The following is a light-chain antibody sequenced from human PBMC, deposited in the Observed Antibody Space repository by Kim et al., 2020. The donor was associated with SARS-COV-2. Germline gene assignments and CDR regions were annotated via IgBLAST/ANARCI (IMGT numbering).Light chain of an antibody. J-gene: IGKJ2*01. CDR1: QSVSSSY. CDR2: GAS. V-gene: IGKV3-20*01. CDR3: QQYGSSYT. Sequence: EIVLTQSPATLSLSPGERATLSCRASQSVSSSYLAWDQQKPGQAPRLLIYGASSTATGIPDRFSGSGCGTDFTLTISRLETEDFAVYYCQQYGSSYTFGQGTKLEI.